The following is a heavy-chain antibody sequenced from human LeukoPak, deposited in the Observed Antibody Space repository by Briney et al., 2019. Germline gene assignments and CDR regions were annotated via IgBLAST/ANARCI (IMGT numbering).Heavy chain of an antibody. CDR3: ARTTEGYCRGRSCYSYYYYMDV. J-gene: IGHJ6*03. CDR1: GYSISSGYY. V-gene: IGHV4-61*01. CDR2: IYYSGST. D-gene: IGHD2-15*01. Sequence: PSETLSLTCTVSGYSISSGYYWSWIRQPPGKGLEWIGYIYYSGSTNYNPSLKSRVTISVDTSKNQFSLKLRSVTAADTAVYYCARTTEGYCRGRSCYSYYYYMDVWGKGTTVTVSS.